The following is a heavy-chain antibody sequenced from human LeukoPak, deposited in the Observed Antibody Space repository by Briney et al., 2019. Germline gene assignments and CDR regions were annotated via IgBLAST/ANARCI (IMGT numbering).Heavy chain of an antibody. CDR1: GGSISSGGYY. V-gene: IGHV4-31*03. CDR3: ARGPYRSSSGGFDY. D-gene: IGHD6-6*01. CDR2: IYYSGST. Sequence: SETLSLTCTVSGGSISSGGYYWSWIRQHPGKGLEWIGYIYYSGSTYYNPSLKSRVTISVDTSKNQFSLKLSSVTAADTAVYYCARGPYRSSSGGFDYWGQGTLVTVSS. J-gene: IGHJ4*02.